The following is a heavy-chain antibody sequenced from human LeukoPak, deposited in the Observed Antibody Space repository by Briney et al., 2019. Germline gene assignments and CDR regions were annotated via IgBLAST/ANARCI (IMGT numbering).Heavy chain of an antibody. V-gene: IGHV3-23*01. CDR2: ISGSDEST. J-gene: IGHJ5*02. Sequence: PGGSLRLSCAASGFTFSNYAMSWVRQAPGKGLEWVSVISGSDESTYCADSVKGRFTISRDNSKNTLYLEMNSLRAEDTAVYYCAKDSTNSPSGTLDPWGQGTLVTVSS. CDR3: AKDSTNSPSGTLDP. D-gene: IGHD1-1*01. CDR1: GFTFSNYA.